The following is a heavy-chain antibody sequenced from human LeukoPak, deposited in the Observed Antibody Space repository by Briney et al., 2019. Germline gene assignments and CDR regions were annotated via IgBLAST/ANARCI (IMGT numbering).Heavy chain of an antibody. CDR2: ISSSSSYI. CDR1: GFTFSSYS. V-gene: IGHV3-21*01. CDR3: ARMEGYSSSWYDDY. J-gene: IGHJ4*02. Sequence: PGGSLRLSCAASGFTFSSYSMNWVRQAPGKGLECVSSISSSSSYIYYADSVKGRFTISRDNAKNSLYLQMNSLRAEDTAVYYCARMEGYSSSWYDDYWGQGTLVTVSS. D-gene: IGHD6-13*01.